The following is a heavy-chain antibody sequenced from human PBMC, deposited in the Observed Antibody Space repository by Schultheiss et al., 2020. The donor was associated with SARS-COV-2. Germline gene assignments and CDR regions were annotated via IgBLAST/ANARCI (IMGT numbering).Heavy chain of an antibody. CDR2: ISAYNGNT. CDR1: GYTFTSYG. Sequence: ASVKVSCKASGYTFTSYGISWVRQAPGQGLEWMGWISAYNGNTNYAQKLQGRVTMTTDTSTSTAYMELRSLRSDDTAVYYCARTGLLCSGGSCYTDYYYYMDVWGKVTTVTVSS. D-gene: IGHD2-15*01. V-gene: IGHV1-18*01. CDR3: ARTGLLCSGGSCYTDYYYYMDV. J-gene: IGHJ6*03.